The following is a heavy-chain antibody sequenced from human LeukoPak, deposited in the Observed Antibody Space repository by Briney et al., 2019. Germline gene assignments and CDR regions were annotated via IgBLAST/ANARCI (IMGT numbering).Heavy chain of an antibody. CDR3: ARRGSGYSHWYFDL. D-gene: IGHD3-22*01. J-gene: IGHJ2*01. V-gene: IGHV3-21*01. CDR1: GFTFSSYS. CDR2: ISSSSSYI. Sequence: GGSLRLSCAASGFTFSSYSMNWVRQAPGKGLEWVSSISSSSSYIYYADSVKGRFTISRDNAKNSLYLQMNSLRAEDTAVYYCARRGSGYSHWYFDLWGRGTLVTVSS.